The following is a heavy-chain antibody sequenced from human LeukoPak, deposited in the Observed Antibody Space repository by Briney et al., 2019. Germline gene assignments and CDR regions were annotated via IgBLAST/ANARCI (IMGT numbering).Heavy chain of an antibody. CDR3: ARGPLNWGAHGY. V-gene: IGHV3-48*04. CDR1: GFTFSSYS. D-gene: IGHD7-27*01. CDR2: ISSSDGTT. Sequence: GGSLRLSCAASGFTFSSYSMNWVRQAPGKGLEWVAYISSSDGTTHYADSVKGRFTISRDNAKNSLYLQMNNLRVEDTAVYYCARGPLNWGAHGYWGQGTLVTVSS. J-gene: IGHJ4*02.